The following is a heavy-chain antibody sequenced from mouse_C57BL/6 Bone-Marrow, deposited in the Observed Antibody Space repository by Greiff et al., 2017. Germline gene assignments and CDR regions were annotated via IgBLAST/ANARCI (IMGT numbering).Heavy chain of an antibody. CDR1: GYTFTSYG. CDR3: ARGVRSSYFDY. D-gene: IGHD2-1*01. CDR2: IDPKSGNT. Sequence: VQLQQSGAELARPGASVKLSCKASGYTFTSYGISWVKQRTGQGLEWIGGIDPKSGNTYYNEKFKGKATLTADKASSTAYMELRSLTSEDSAVYFCARGVRSSYFDYWGQGTTLTVSS. J-gene: IGHJ2*01. V-gene: IGHV1-81*01.